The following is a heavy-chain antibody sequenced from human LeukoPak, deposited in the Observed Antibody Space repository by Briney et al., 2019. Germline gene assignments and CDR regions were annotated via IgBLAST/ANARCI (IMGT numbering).Heavy chain of an antibody. CDR1: GDSISRYY. CDR2: IYNGGII. D-gene: IGHD4-17*01. Sequence: PSETLSLTCTVSGDSISRYYWSWIRQPAGKGLEWIGRIYNGGIITYNPSLKSRLTMSVDTSKNQFSLKLNSVTAADTAVYYCVRAGDYGDYVGWFDPWGQGTLVTVSS. V-gene: IGHV4-4*07. J-gene: IGHJ5*02. CDR3: VRAGDYGDYVGWFDP.